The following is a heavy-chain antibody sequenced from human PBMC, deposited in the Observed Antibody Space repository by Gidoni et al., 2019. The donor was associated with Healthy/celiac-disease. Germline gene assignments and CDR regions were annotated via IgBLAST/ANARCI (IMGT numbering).Heavy chain of an antibody. J-gene: IGHJ6*02. CDR2: ISGSGGST. D-gene: IGHD1-1*01. V-gene: IGHV3-23*01. Sequence: EVQLLESGGGLVQPGGSLRLSCAASGFTFSSYAMIWVRQAPGKGLEWVSAISGSGGSTYYADSVKGRFTISRDNSKNTLYLQMNSLRAEDTAVYYCAKGVQLERRSWTNIYYYYGMDVWGQGTTVTVSS. CDR1: GFTFSSYA. CDR3: AKGVQLERRSWTNIYYYYGMDV.